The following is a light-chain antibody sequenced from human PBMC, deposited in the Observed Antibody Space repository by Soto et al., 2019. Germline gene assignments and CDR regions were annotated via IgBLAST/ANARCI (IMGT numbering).Light chain of an antibody. V-gene: IGLV2-14*01. CDR3: SSYTSSSTRV. J-gene: IGLJ2*01. CDR2: DVS. Sequence: QSVLTQPASVSGSPGQSITISCTGTSSDVGGYNYVSWYQQHPGKAPKLMIYDVSNRPSGVSNPFSGSKYGNTASLTIFGLQDRDGAGYYCSSYTSSSTRVFGGGTKLTIL. CDR1: SSDVGGYNY.